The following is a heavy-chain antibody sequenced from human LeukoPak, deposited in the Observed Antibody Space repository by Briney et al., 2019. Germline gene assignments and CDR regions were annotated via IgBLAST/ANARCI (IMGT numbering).Heavy chain of an antibody. CDR2: IRYDGSNK. CDR3: AKDPSIAAAGMVY. D-gene: IGHD6-13*01. CDR1: GFTFSSYG. V-gene: IGHV3-30*02. Sequence: GGSLRLSCAASGFTFSSYGMHWVRQAPGKGLEWVAFIRYDGSNKYYADSVKGRFTISRDNSKNTLYLQMNSLRAEDTAVYYCAKDPSIAAAGMVYRGQGTLVTVSS. J-gene: IGHJ4*02.